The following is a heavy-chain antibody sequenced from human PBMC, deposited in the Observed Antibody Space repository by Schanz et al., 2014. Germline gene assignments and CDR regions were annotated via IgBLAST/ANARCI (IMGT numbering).Heavy chain of an antibody. D-gene: IGHD3-10*01. J-gene: IGHJ5*02. CDR1: GFTFSSYT. V-gene: IGHV1-69*02. CDR2: IISILGIP. Sequence: QVQLVHSGAEVMKPGASVKLSCKASGFTFSSYTISWVRQAPGQGLEWMGRIISILGIPNYAQKFQGRVTITADKSTSTAYVELTSLNSEDTAVYFAARGPMGSSPWGQGTLVNVSS. CDR3: ARGPMGSSP.